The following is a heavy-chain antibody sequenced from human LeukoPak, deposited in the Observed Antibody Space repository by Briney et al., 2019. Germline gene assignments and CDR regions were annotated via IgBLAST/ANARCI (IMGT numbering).Heavy chain of an antibody. J-gene: IGHJ4*02. D-gene: IGHD6-19*01. CDR2: IYYSGST. CDR3: ARHAHSSGWYLEWYFDY. V-gene: IGHV4-59*08. CDR1: GGSISSYY. Sequence: PSETLSLTCTVSGGSISSYYWSWIRQPPGKGLEWIGYIYYSGSTNYNPSLKSRVTISVDTSKNQFSLKLSSVTAADTAVYYCARHAHSSGWYLEWYFDYWGQGTLVTVSS.